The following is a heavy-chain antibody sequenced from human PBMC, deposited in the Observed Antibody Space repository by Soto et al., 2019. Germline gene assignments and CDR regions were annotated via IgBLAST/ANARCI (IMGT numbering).Heavy chain of an antibody. CDR1: GGTFSSYA. Sequence: QVQLVQSGAEVRQPASSVKVSCKTSGGTFSSYAISWVRQAPGQGLEWMGGIVPNVDTSTYAQKIQSRVTITEDESTSTVYMELSSLRSDDTAVYYCVKVVAIPGYPDNWGQGTLVTVSS. J-gene: IGHJ4*02. CDR3: VKVVAIPGYPDN. CDR2: IVPNVDTS. V-gene: IGHV1-69*12. D-gene: IGHD5-12*01.